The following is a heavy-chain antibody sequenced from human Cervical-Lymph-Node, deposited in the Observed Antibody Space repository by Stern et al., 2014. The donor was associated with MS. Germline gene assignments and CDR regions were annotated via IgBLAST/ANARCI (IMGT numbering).Heavy chain of an antibody. D-gene: IGHD6-19*01. CDR1: GFTFSSSA. Sequence: QLEESGPEVKKPGTSVKVSCKASGFTFSSSAMQWVRQARGQRLEWIGWVVVGTNNINYAQKFQERVTITRDMATSTVYMEVSSLRSEDTAVYYCAATVIAVAGTGYYGMDVWGQGTTVTVSS. J-gene: IGHJ6*02. V-gene: IGHV1-58*02. CDR3: AATVIAVAGTGYYGMDV. CDR2: VVVGTNNI.